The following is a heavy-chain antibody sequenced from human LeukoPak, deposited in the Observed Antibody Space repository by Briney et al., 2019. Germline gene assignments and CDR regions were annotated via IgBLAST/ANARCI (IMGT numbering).Heavy chain of an antibody. D-gene: IGHD1-14*01. CDR1: GFTFSSYW. Sequence: GGSLRLSCAASGFTFSSYWMHWVRQVPGKGLVWVARINPGGSSITYADSVKGRFTISRDNAKNTLYLQMDSLRAEDTGVYYRARSNQADDYWGQGTLVTVSS. CDR3: ARSNQADDY. J-gene: IGHJ4*02. CDR2: INPGGSSI. V-gene: IGHV3-74*01.